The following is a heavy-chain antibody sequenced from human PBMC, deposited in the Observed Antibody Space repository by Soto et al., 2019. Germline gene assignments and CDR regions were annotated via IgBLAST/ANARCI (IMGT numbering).Heavy chain of an antibody. Sequence: QVQLVQSGAEVKKPGASVKVSCKASGYTFSGSYIHWVRQAPGQGLEWMGWINPNNGGTNYAQKFQGWVTMTRDTSISTAYMELRRLKSDDTATYYCARAGSGMDVWGQGTTVTGSS. CDR2: INPNNGGT. CDR1: GYTFSGSY. D-gene: IGHD3-10*01. V-gene: IGHV1-2*04. J-gene: IGHJ6*02. CDR3: ARAGSGMDV.